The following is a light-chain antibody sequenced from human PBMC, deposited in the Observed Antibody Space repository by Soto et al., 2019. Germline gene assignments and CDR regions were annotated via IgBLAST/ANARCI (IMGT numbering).Light chain of an antibody. CDR2: SND. J-gene: IGLJ2*01. CDR3: AAWDDGLTGVV. Sequence: QSVLTQPPSASGTPGQRVTISCSGSSSNIGSNTVNCDQQLPGTAPKLLMYSNDKRPSGVPDRFSGSKSGTSASLAISGLQSEDEADYCCAAWDDGLTGVVFGGGTKLTVL. V-gene: IGLV1-44*01. CDR1: SSNIGSNT.